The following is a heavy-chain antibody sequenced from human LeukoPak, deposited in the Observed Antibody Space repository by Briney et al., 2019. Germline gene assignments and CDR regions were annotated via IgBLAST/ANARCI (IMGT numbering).Heavy chain of an antibody. CDR1: GYTFTSYY. CDR2: INPSGGGT. J-gene: IGHJ6*02. D-gene: IGHD3-16*01. Sequence: ASVKVSCKASGYTFTSYYMHWVRQAPGQGLEWMGIINPSGGGTTLAQKFQGRVTVTRDTSTDTVYMELSRLTSEDTAVYYCARGLRRSYYYGMDVWGQGTTVTVSS. V-gene: IGHV1-46*01. CDR3: ARGLRRSYYYGMDV.